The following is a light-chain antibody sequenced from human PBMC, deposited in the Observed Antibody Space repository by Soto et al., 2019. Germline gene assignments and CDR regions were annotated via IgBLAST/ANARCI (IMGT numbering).Light chain of an antibody. Sequence: QSVLAQPASASGSPGQSITISCTGSSGDGGGYKYVCWHQHPPGKAAKLMIYEVSNPPSAVSNRFSGPKSGTMASLTISVLQGEEQDAYCCSSYKSRSHCVFGTGTKVTVL. V-gene: IGLV2-14*01. CDR2: EVS. CDR3: SSYKSRSHCV. J-gene: IGLJ1*01. CDR1: SGDGGGYKY.